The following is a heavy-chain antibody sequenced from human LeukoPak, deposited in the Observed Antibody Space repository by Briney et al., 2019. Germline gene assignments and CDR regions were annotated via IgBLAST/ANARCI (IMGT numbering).Heavy chain of an antibody. CDR3: ARRGSSWNGDAFDI. D-gene: IGHD6-13*01. V-gene: IGHV5-51*01. J-gene: IGHJ3*02. Sequence: GESLKISCKGSGYSFNSYWIGWVRPMPGKGLEWMGIIYLGDSDTRYSPSFQGQVTISVDKSISTAYLQWSSLKASDTAMYYCARRGSSWNGDAFDIWGQGTMVTVSS. CDR2: IYLGDSDT. CDR1: GYSFNSYW.